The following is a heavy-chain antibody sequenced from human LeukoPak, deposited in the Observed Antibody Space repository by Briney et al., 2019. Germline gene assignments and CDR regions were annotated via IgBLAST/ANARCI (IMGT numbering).Heavy chain of an antibody. V-gene: IGHV3-15*01. CDR2: IKSKTDGGTT. CDR3: TTDLPGGVGPR. Sequence: GGSLSLSCAASGFTFSNAWMSWVRQAPGKGLEWVGRIKSKTDGGTTDYAAPVKGRFTISRDDSKSTLYLQMNSLKTEDTAVYYCTTDLPGGVGPRWGQGALVTVSS. D-gene: IGHD1-26*01. CDR1: GFTFSNAW. J-gene: IGHJ4*02.